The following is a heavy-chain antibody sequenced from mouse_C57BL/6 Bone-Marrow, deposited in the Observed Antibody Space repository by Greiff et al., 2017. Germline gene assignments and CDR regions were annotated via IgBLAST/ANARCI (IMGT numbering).Heavy chain of an antibody. J-gene: IGHJ4*01. D-gene: IGHD1-1*01. Sequence: QVQLQQSGPGLVQPSQSLSITCTVSGFSLTSYGVNWVRQSPGKGLEWLGVIWRGGSTDYNAAFMSRLSITKDNSKSQVFYKMNSLQADDTAIYYCAKNWGYGSSYGYAMDYWGQGTSVTVSS. CDR3: AKNWGYGSSYGYAMDY. V-gene: IGHV2-5*01. CDR1: GFSLTSYG. CDR2: IWRGGST.